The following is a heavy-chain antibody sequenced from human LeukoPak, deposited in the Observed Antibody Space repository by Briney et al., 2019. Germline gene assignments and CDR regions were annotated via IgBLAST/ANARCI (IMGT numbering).Heavy chain of an antibody. Sequence: GGSLRLSCAASGFTFSIYAMSWVRQAPGKGLQWVSSITSRGESTWYVDSVKGRFTITRDNSENTLYLQVHSLRAEDTAVYYYARDRPNYYGSDGHYYRRDGDYWGRGTLVSVSS. CDR1: GFTFSIYA. D-gene: IGHD3-22*01. CDR3: ARDRPNYYGSDGHYYRRDGDY. V-gene: IGHV3-23*01. J-gene: IGHJ4*02. CDR2: ITSRGEST.